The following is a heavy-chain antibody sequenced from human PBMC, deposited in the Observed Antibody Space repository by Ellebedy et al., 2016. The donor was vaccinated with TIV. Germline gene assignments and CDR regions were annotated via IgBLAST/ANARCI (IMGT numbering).Heavy chain of an antibody. CDR2: ISAYNGNT. D-gene: IGHD6-19*01. V-gene: IGHV1-18*04. CDR1: GYTFTGYY. CDR3: ARDLPIAVAGHFDY. J-gene: IGHJ4*02. Sequence: AASVKVSCQASGYTFTGYYMHWVRQAPGQGLEWMGWISAYNGNTNYAQKLQGRVTMTTDTSTSTAYMELRRLRSDDTAAYYCARDLPIAVAGHFDYWGQGTLVTVSS.